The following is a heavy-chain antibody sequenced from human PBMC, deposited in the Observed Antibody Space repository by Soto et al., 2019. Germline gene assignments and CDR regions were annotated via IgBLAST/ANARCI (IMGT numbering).Heavy chain of an antibody. Sequence: QVQLVQSGAEVKKPESSVKVSCKASGGTFSNYAFSWVRQAPGQGLEWMGGTFPFFATSTYAQKFQGRVTITADDSTRTVYMELSSLTSEDTAVYYCARDGAVAGTDPSYSGMDVWGQGTTVTVSS. V-gene: IGHV1-69*12. CDR1: GGTFSNYA. CDR3: ARDGAVAGTDPSYSGMDV. CDR2: TFPFFATS. D-gene: IGHD6-19*01. J-gene: IGHJ6*01.